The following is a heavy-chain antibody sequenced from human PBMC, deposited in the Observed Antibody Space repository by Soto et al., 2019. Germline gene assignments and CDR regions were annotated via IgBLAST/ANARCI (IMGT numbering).Heavy chain of an antibody. CDR2: ISSSSSYI. CDR3: ARGAAYYYDSSGYYHFDY. D-gene: IGHD3-22*01. V-gene: IGHV3-21*01. Sequence: SLRLSCAASGFTFSSYSMNWVRQAPGKGLEWVSSISSSSSYIYYADSVKGRFTISRDNAKNSLYLQMNSLRAEDTAVYYCARGAAYYYDSSGYYHFDYWGQGTLVTVSS. J-gene: IGHJ4*02. CDR1: GFTFSSYS.